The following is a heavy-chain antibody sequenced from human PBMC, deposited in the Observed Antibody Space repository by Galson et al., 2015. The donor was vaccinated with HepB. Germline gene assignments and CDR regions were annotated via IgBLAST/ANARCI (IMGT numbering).Heavy chain of an antibody. J-gene: IGHJ5*02. CDR1: GLTFSSYW. D-gene: IGHD6-13*01. Sequence: SLRLSCAASGLTFSSYWMSWVRQAPGKGLEWVANIKQDGSEKYYVDSVKGRFTISRDNAKNSLYLQMNSLRAEDTAVYYCARRSQGNNWFDPWGQGTLVTVSS. CDR2: IKQDGSEK. CDR3: ARRSQGNNWFDP. V-gene: IGHV3-7*03.